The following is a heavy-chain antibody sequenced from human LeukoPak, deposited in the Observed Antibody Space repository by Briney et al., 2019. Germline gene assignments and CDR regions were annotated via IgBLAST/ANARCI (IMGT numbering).Heavy chain of an antibody. Sequence: SETLSLTCTVSGDSISSSSSYWGWIRQPPGKRLEWIGSIYYGGSTLYNPSLKSRVTISVDTSKNQFSLRLTSVTAADTAVYYCARQTGSGLFILPGGQGTLVTVSS. D-gene: IGHD3/OR15-3a*01. CDR3: ARQTGSGLFILP. J-gene: IGHJ4*02. V-gene: IGHV4-39*01. CDR2: IYYGGST. CDR1: GDSISSSSSY.